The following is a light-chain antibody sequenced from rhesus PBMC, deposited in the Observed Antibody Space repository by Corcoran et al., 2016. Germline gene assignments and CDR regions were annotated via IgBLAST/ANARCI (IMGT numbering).Light chain of an antibody. CDR3: MRGAHWPLT. Sequence: DVVMTQSPLSLPVTPGQPASISCRSSQSLLHSNGNNYLSWFLQKPGQPPRRRIYKGSTRDSGVPDRVSGSGAGTDFTLIISRVEAADVGVYYCMRGAHWPLTFGGGTKVKIK. J-gene: IGKJ4*01. CDR1: QSLLHSNGNNY. V-gene: IGKV2-58*03. CDR2: KGS.